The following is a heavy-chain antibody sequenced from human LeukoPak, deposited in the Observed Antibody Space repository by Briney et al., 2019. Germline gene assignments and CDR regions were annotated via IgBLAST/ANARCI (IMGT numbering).Heavy chain of an antibody. Sequence: SSETLSLTCAVYGGSFSGYYWSWIRQPPGKGLEWIGEINHSGSTNYNPSLKSRVTISVDTSKNQFSLKLSSVTAADTAVYYCARVKHYDSSGSNYYYGMDVWGQGTKVTVSS. CDR2: INHSGST. V-gene: IGHV4-34*01. CDR1: GGSFSGYY. D-gene: IGHD3-22*01. CDR3: ARVKHYDSSGSNYYYGMDV. J-gene: IGHJ6*02.